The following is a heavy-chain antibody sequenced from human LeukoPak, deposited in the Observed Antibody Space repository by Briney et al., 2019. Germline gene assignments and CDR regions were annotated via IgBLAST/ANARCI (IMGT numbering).Heavy chain of an antibody. CDR1: GGTFSSYA. V-gene: IGHV1-69*01. J-gene: IGHJ5*02. D-gene: IGHD3-3*01. CDR3: AESITIFGVVIDSWFDP. CDR2: IIPIFGTA. Sequence: SSVKVSCKASGGTFSSYAISWVRQAPGQGLEWMGGIIPIFGTANYAQKFQGRVTITADESTSTAYMELSSLRSEDTAVCYCAESITIFGVVIDSWFDPWGQGTLVTVSS.